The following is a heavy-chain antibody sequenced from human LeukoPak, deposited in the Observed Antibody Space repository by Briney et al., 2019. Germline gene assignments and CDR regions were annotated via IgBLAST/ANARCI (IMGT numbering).Heavy chain of an antibody. CDR1: GFTFSGDW. V-gene: IGHV3-23*01. CDR2: VVGSGSTT. D-gene: IGHD2-21*01. J-gene: IGHJ3*02. CDR3: AKRGVVGHDAFDI. Sequence: GGSLRLSCAASGFTFSGDWMSWVRQAPGKGLEWGSAVVGSGSTTYYADSVKGRFTISRDNSKDTLYLQMNSLRAEDTAIYYCAKRGVVGHDAFDIWGQGTVVTVSS.